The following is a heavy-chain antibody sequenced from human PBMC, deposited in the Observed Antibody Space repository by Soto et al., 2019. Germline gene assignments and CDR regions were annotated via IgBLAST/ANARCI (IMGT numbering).Heavy chain of an antibody. V-gene: IGHV4-59*01. Sequence: SETLSLTCTVSGGSISSYYWSWIRQPPGKGLEWIGYIYYSGSTNYNPSLKSRVTISVDTSKNQFSLRLSSVTAADTAVYYCAREGHDYGDYDNWFDPWGQGTLVTVS. CDR3: AREGHDYGDYDNWFDP. D-gene: IGHD4-17*01. J-gene: IGHJ5*02. CDR2: IYYSGST. CDR1: GGSISSYY.